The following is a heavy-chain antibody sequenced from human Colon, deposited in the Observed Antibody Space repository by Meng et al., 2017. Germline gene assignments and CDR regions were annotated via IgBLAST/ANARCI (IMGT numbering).Heavy chain of an antibody. CDR1: GYTFTSYA. V-gene: IGHV7-4-1*02. D-gene: IGHD5-18*01. CDR2: INTNTGNP. Sequence: ASVKVSCKASGYTFTSYAMNWVRQAPGQGLEWMGWINTNTGNPTYAQGFTGRFVFSLDTSVSTAYLQISSLKAEDTAVDYCARVNVDTAMVAHPYYFDYWGQGTLVTVSS. CDR3: ARVNVDTAMVAHPYYFDY. J-gene: IGHJ4*02.